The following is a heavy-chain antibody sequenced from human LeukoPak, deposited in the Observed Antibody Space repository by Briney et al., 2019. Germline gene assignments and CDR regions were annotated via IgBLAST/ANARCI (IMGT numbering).Heavy chain of an antibody. J-gene: IGHJ6*02. CDR3: ARGRLGYCSGGSCKHYGMDV. CDR1: GGSFSGYY. V-gene: IGHV4-34*01. Sequence: PSETLSLTCAVYGGSFSGYYWSWLRQPPGKGLEWIGEINHSGSTNYNPSLKSRVTISVDTSKNQFSLKLSSVTAADTAVYYCARGRLGYCSGGSCKHYGMDVWGQGTTVTVSS. D-gene: IGHD2-15*01. CDR2: INHSGST.